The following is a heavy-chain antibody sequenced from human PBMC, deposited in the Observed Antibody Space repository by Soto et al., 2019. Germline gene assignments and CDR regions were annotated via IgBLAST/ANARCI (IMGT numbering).Heavy chain of an antibody. CDR3: ARERGYSGYGDGAFAI. D-gene: IGHD5-12*01. CDR2: IYYSGST. Sequence: SETLSLTCTVSADSISSSDNYWCWIRQPPGKGLEWIGYIYYSGSTYYDPSLKSRVTISVDTSKNQFSLKLSSVTAADTAVYYCARERGYSGYGDGAFAIWGQGKMVTVSS. V-gene: IGHV4-30-4*08. J-gene: IGHJ3*02. CDR1: ADSISSSDNY.